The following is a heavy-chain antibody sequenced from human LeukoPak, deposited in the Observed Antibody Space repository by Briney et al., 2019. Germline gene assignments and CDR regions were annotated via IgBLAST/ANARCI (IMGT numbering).Heavy chain of an antibody. D-gene: IGHD3-10*01. J-gene: IGHJ5*02. Sequence: GGSLRLSCAASGFTFSSYAMHWVRQAPGKGLEWVAVISYDGSNKYYADSVKGRFTISRDNSKNTLYLQINSLRAEDTAVYYCARDPYYYGSGSYYNENGFDPWGQGTLVTVSS. CDR3: ARDPYYYGSGSYYNENGFDP. CDR2: ISYDGSNK. CDR1: GFTFSSYA. V-gene: IGHV3-30*04.